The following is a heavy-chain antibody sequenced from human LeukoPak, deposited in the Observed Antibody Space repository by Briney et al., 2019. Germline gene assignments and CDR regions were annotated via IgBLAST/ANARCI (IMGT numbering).Heavy chain of an antibody. V-gene: IGHV4-4*07. CDR2: IYNTGST. D-gene: IGHD1-26*01. J-gene: IGHJ4*02. CDR1: GGSISIYY. Sequence: SETLSLTYTVSGGSISIYYWNWIQQPAGKGLEWIGRIYNTGSTNYNPSLKSRVTMSVDTSNNRLSLNLSPVTAADTAVYYCARDGGGTGRPFDFWGQGTLVTVSS. CDR3: ARDGGGTGRPFDF.